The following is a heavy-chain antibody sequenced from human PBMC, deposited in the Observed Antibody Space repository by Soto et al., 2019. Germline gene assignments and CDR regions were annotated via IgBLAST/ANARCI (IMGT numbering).Heavy chain of an antibody. D-gene: IGHD3-16*01. Sequence: QVQLQESGPGLVKPSQTLSLTCTVSGGSISSGGYYWSWIRQHPGKGLEWIGYIYYSGSTYYNPSLKSRVTISVDTSKKQFSLKLSSVTAADTAVYYCAREKDGFGWFDPWGQGTLVTVSS. J-gene: IGHJ5*02. CDR1: GGSISSGGYY. V-gene: IGHV4-31*03. CDR3: AREKDGFGWFDP. CDR2: IYYSGST.